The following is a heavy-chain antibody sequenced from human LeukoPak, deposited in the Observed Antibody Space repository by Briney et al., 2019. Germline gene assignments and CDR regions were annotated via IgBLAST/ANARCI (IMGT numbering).Heavy chain of an antibody. V-gene: IGHV3-48*03. Sequence: GGSLRLSRAASGFTFSSYEMNWVRQAPGKGLEWVSYISSSGSTIYYADSVKGRFTISRDNAKNSLYLQMNSLRAEDTAVYYCARVWGYGSGSYSVGFDYWGQGTLVTVSS. CDR1: GFTFSSYE. CDR2: ISSSGSTI. J-gene: IGHJ4*02. D-gene: IGHD3-10*01. CDR3: ARVWGYGSGSYSVGFDY.